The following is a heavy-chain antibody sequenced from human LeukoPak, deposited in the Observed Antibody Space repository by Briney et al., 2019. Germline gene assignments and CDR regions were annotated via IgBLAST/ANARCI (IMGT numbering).Heavy chain of an antibody. CDR1: GGSISSGGYS. CDR2: IYHSGST. J-gene: IGHJ3*02. D-gene: IGHD3-10*01. V-gene: IGHV4-30-2*05. Sequence: PSETLSLTCAVSGGSISSGGYSWSWIRQPPGKGLEWIGYIYHSGSTYYNPSLKSRVTISVDTSKNQFSLKLSSVTAADTAVYYCAAPPGFGELLGAESIHAFDIWGQGTMVTVSS. CDR3: AAPPGFGELLGAESIHAFDI.